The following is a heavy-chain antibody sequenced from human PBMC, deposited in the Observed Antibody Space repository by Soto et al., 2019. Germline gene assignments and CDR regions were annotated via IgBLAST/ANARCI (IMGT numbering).Heavy chain of an antibody. CDR2: ISGNGGST. Sequence: EVQLLESGGGLVQPGGSLRLSCAASGFTFSSYAMTWVRHAPGKGLEWVSSISGNGGSTYYADSVKGRFTISRDNSKNTLFLQMNSLRAEDTAVYYCAKEQRYSSTSSGGMDVWGQGTTVTVSS. CDR3: AKEQRYSSTSSGGMDV. D-gene: IGHD6-13*01. V-gene: IGHV3-23*01. CDR1: GFTFSSYA. J-gene: IGHJ6*02.